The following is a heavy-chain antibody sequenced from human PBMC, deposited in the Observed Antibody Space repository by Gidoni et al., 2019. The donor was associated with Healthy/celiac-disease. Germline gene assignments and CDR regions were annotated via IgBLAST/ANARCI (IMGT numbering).Heavy chain of an antibody. CDR3: ARGTYGSGSYYGSCAFDI. J-gene: IGHJ3*02. D-gene: IGHD3-10*01. CDR2: IYPGDSDT. CDR1: GYSFTSYW. Sequence: EVQLVQSGAEVNKPGDSLKISCKGSGYSFTSYWIGWLRQMPGKGLEWMGIIYPGDSDTRYSPSFQGQVTISADKSISTAYLQWSSLKASDTAMYYCARGTYGSGSYYGSCAFDIWGQGTMVTVSS. V-gene: IGHV5-51*03.